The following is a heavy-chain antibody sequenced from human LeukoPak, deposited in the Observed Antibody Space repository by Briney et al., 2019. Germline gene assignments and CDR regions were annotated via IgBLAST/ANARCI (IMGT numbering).Heavy chain of an antibody. D-gene: IGHD6-13*01. V-gene: IGHV3-21*01. CDR2: ISSSSSYI. CDR3: ARALKAAAGTRPFDS. J-gene: IGHJ4*02. CDR1: GFTFSSYS. Sequence: GGSLRLSCAASGFTFSSYSMNWVRQAPGKGLEWVSSISSSSSYIYYADSVKGRFTISRDNAKNSLYLQMNSLRAEDTAVYYCARALKAAAGTRPFDSWGQGTLVTVSS.